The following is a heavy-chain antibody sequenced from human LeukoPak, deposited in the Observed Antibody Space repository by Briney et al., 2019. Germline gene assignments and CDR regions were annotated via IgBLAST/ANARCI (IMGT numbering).Heavy chain of an antibody. CDR3: ARARDGHINNWFDP. D-gene: IGHD5-24*01. CDR1: GGSISSYY. J-gene: IGHJ5*02. CDR2: IYYSGST. V-gene: IGHV4-59*01. Sequence: SETLSLTCTVSGGSISSYYWSWIRQPPGKGLEWIGYIYYSGSTEYNPSLKSRVTISVDTSKNQFSLKMSSVTAADTAVYYCARARDGHINNWFDPWGQGTLVTVS.